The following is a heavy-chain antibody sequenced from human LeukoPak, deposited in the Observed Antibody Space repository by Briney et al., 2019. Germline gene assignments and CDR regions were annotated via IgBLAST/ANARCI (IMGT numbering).Heavy chain of an antibody. CDR1: GFTFDSYS. V-gene: IGHV3-23*01. CDR2: ISGSGENT. CDR3: SRLLRPYDQWLWFEY. D-gene: IGHD3-22*01. J-gene: IGHJ4*02. Sequence: GGSLRLSCAASGFTFDSYSMTWVRQTPGKGLEWVSTISGSGENTYYADSVQGRFTISRDNSKNSLSLQMSSLRVEDTGFYYCSRLLRPYDQWLWFEYRGQGTLVTVSS.